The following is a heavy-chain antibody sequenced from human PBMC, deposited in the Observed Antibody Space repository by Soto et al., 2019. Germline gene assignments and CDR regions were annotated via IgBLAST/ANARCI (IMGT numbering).Heavy chain of an antibody. CDR1: GFSLSTSGMC. CDR2: IDWDDDK. D-gene: IGHD3-10*01. J-gene: IGHJ6*02. Sequence: SGPTLVNPTQTLTLTCTFSGFSLSTSGMCVSWIRQPPGKALEWLALIDWDDDKYYSTSLKTRLTISKDTSKNQVVLTMTNMGPVDTATYYCARIRVVRGDYYYYGMDVWGQGTTVTVSS. V-gene: IGHV2-70*01. CDR3: ARIRVVRGDYYYYGMDV.